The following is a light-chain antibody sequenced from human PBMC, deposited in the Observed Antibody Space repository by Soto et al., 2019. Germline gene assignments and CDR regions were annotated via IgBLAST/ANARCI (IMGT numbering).Light chain of an antibody. CDR2: DVS. V-gene: IGLV2-14*01. CDR1: GSDVGGYNY. J-gene: IGLJ2*01. Sequence: QSALTQPASVSGSPGQSITISCTVTGSDVGGYNYVSWYQQNPGKAPKVMIYDVSNRPSGVSNRFSGSKSGNTASLTISGLQAEDEADYYCSSYTSASTPLVFGGGTKLTVL. CDR3: SSYTSASTPLV.